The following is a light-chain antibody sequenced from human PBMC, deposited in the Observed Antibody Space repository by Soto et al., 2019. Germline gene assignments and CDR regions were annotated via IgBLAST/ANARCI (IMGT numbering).Light chain of an antibody. Sequence: QSALARPASVSGSPGQSITISCTGTSGDIGSYNRVSWYQQHPGKAPKLIIYEVTDRPSGVSNRFSGSTSGNTASLTISGLQAEDEAEYYCSSYTNINTRACVFGTGTKVTVL. CDR1: SGDIGSYNR. CDR2: EVT. V-gene: IGLV2-14*01. CDR3: SSYTNINTRACV. J-gene: IGLJ1*01.